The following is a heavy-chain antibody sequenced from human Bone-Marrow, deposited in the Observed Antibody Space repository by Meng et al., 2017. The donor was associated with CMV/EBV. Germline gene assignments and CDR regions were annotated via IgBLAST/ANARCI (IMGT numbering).Heavy chain of an antibody. J-gene: IGHJ5*02. V-gene: IGHV4-34*01. D-gene: IGHD2-2*02. Sequence: SETLSLTCAVYGGSFSGYYWSWIRQPPGKGLEWIGEINHSGSTNYNPSLKSRVTISVDTSKNQFSLKLSSVTAADTAVYYCARGRRRYCSSTSCYMGWFDPWGQRTLVTVSS. CDR2: INHSGST. CDR3: ARGRRRYCSSTSCYMGWFDP. CDR1: GGSFSGYY.